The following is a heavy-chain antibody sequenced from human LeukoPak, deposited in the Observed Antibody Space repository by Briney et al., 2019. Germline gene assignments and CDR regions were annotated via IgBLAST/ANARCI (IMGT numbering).Heavy chain of an antibody. Sequence: SETLSLTCTVSGGSISSSYWNWVRQPPGKGLEWIGRISYSGTTNYNPSLKSRVTISSDTSKNQFSLKLTSVTAADTAVYYCARREVEMRASASGNWLGPWGQGTLVTVSS. J-gene: IGHJ5*02. V-gene: IGHV4-59*08. CDR3: ARREVEMRASASGNWLGP. CDR2: ISYSGTT. D-gene: IGHD3-10*01. CDR1: GGSISSSY.